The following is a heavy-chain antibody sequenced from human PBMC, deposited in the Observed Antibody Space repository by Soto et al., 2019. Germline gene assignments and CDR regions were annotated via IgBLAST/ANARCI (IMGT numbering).Heavy chain of an antibody. Sequence: GGSLRLSCAASGFTFSSYWMHWVRQAPGKGLVWVSRINSDGSSTSYADSVKGRFTISRDNAKNTLYLQMNRLRAEDTAVYYSARVIWNYDFWSGYLFVNDSYYYYYGMDVWGQGTTVTVSS. CDR3: ARVIWNYDFWSGYLFVNDSYYYYYGMDV. V-gene: IGHV3-74*01. J-gene: IGHJ6*02. CDR2: INSDGSST. D-gene: IGHD3-3*01. CDR1: GFTFSSYW.